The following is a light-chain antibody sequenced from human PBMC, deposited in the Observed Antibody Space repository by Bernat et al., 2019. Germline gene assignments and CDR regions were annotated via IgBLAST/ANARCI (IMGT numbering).Light chain of an antibody. CDR3: SSYTSSSTLV. CDR1: SSYVGGYDY. J-gene: IGLJ3*02. CDR2: DVR. Sequence: QSALTQPASVSGSPGQSITISCTGTSSYVGGYDYVSWYQQHPGRAPKLMIYDVRDRPSGISNRFSGSKSGDTASLTISGLLAEDEADYYCSSYTSSSTLVFGGGTRLTV. V-gene: IGLV2-14*03.